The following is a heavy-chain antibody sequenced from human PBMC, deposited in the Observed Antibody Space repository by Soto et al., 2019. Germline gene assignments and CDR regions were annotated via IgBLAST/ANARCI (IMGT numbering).Heavy chain of an antibody. Sequence: QVQLVESGGGVVQPGRSLRLSCAASGFTFSSYGMHWVRQAPGKGLEWVAVIWYDGSNKYYADSVKGRFTISRDNSKNTLYLQMNSLRAEDTAVYYCARDLLYYYGSGSASYYFDYWGHGTLVTVSS. CDR2: IWYDGSNK. V-gene: IGHV3-33*01. CDR1: GFTFSSYG. CDR3: ARDLLYYYGSGSASYYFDY. D-gene: IGHD3-10*01. J-gene: IGHJ4*01.